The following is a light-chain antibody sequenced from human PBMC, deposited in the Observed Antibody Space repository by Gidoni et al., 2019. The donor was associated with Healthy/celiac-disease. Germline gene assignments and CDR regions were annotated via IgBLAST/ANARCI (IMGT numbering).Light chain of an antibody. V-gene: IGLV1-47*02. CDR3: AAWDDSLSGWV. J-gene: IGLJ3*02. CDR1: SSNIVSNY. CDR2: RNN. Sequence: TPGQRVTISCSGSSSNIVSNYVYWYQQLPVTAPKLLIFRNNQRPSGVPSRFSGSKSCTSASLAISGLRSEDEADYYCAAWDDSLSGWVFGGGTKLTVL.